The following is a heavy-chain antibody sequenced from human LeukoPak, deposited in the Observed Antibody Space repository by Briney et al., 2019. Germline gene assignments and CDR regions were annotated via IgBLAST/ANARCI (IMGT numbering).Heavy chain of an antibody. CDR3: ATGGGSVAATAFDY. D-gene: IGHD6-19*01. CDR2: INHSGGT. V-gene: IGHV4-39*07. CDR1: GGSISSGSYY. J-gene: IGHJ4*02. Sequence: SQTLSLTCTVSGGSISSGSYYWSWIRQPPGKGLEWIGEINHSGGTSYNPSLKSRVTISVDTSKIQFSLNVRSVTVADTAVYYCATGGGSVAATAFDYWGQGALVTVSS.